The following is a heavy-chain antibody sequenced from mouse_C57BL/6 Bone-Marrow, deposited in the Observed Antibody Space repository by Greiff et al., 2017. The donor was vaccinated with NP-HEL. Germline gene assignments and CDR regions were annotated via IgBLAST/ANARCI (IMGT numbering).Heavy chain of an antibody. CDR3: TRANWTFYWYFDV. Sequence: EVKVEESGGGLVQPGGSMKLSCAASGFTFSDAWMDWVRQSPEKGLEWVAEIRNKANNHATYYAESVKGRFTISRDDSKSSVYLQMNSLRAEDTGIYYCTRANWTFYWYFDVWGTGTTVTVSS. J-gene: IGHJ1*03. V-gene: IGHV6-6*01. CDR2: IRNKANNHAT. CDR1: GFTFSDAW. D-gene: IGHD4-1*01.